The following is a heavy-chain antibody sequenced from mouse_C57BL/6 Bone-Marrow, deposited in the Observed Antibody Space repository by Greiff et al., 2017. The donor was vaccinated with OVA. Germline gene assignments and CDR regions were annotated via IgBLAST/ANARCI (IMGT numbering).Heavy chain of an antibody. V-gene: IGHV1-50*01. CDR3: ARVDYYGSSPWFAY. D-gene: IGHD1-1*01. CDR2: IDPSDSYT. J-gene: IGHJ3*01. CDR1: GYTFTSYW. Sequence: QVQLQQPGAELVKPGASVKLSCKASGYTFTSYWMQWVKQRPGQGLEWIGEIDPSDSYTNYNQKFKGKATLTVDTSSSTAYMQLSSLTSEDSAVYYCARVDYYGSSPWFAYWGQGTLVTVSA.